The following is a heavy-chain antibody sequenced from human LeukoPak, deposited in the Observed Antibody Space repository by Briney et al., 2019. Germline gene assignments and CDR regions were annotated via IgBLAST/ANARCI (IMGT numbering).Heavy chain of an antibody. CDR1: GFTFSTNA. D-gene: IGHD3-10*01. Sequence: PGGSLRLSCAASGFTFSTNAMTWVRQAPGKGLEWLSSISGGGDSTYYADSVKGRFTISRDNSKNTLYLQMNSLRAEDTAVYYCAREVYDSGRSWFDPWGQGTLVTVSS. J-gene: IGHJ5*02. CDR3: AREVYDSGRSWFDP. V-gene: IGHV3-23*01. CDR2: ISGGGDST.